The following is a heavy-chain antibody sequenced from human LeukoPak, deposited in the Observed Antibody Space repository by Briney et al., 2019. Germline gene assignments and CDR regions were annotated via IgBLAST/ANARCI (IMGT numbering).Heavy chain of an antibody. CDR3: ARDLVSVTKGFDI. V-gene: IGHV4-59*11. Sequence: SETLSLTCAVSGDSFSSHYWTWIRQSPGTGLEWIGYISHIGRTNYNPSLKSRVTISIDTSKNQFSLKLRSVTAADTAVYYCARDLVSVTKGFDIWGQGTMVSVSS. CDR1: GDSFSSHY. J-gene: IGHJ3*02. D-gene: IGHD4-17*01. CDR2: ISHIGRT.